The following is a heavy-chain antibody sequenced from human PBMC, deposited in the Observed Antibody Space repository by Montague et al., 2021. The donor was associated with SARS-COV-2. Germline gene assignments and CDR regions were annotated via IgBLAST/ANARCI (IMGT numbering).Heavy chain of an antibody. Sequence: SLRLSCAASGFTFSSYAMHWVRQAPGKGLEWVAVMSYDGSNKYYADSVKGRFTISRDNSKNTLYLQMNSLRAEDTAVYYCARDPFYYDILTGYIYPAYYYYYGMDVWGQGTTVTVSS. J-gene: IGHJ6*02. CDR3: ARDPFYYDILTGYIYPAYYYYYGMDV. V-gene: IGHV3-30-3*01. CDR2: MSYDGSNK. D-gene: IGHD3-9*01. CDR1: GFTFSSYA.